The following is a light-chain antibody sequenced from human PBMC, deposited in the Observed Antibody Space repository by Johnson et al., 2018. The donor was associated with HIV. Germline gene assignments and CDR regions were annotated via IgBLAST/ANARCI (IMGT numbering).Light chain of an antibody. CDR1: SSNIGNNY. J-gene: IGLJ1*01. V-gene: IGLV1-51*02. CDR3: GTWDSRLRNV. CDR2: ENN. Sequence: QSVLTQPPSVSAAPGQKVTISCSGSSSNIGNNYVSWYQQLPGTAPKLLIYENNKRPSGIPDRFSGSKSGTSATLGITGLQTGDEADYYCGTWDSRLRNVVGTGTKVTVL.